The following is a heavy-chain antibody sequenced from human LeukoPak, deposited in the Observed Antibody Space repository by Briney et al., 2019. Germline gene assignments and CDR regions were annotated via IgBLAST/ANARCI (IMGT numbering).Heavy chain of an antibody. J-gene: IGHJ4*02. V-gene: IGHV3-30*04. CDR3: ARQGYYDSSGYYPYYFDY. Sequence: SGGSLRLSCAASGFGFSNYAMNWVRQAPGKGLEWLAVISYDGTNKYYADSVKGRLTISRDNSRNTLDLQMNSLRAEDTAVYYCARQGYYDSSGYYPYYFDYWGQGTLVTVSS. D-gene: IGHD3-22*01. CDR2: ISYDGTNK. CDR1: GFGFSNYA.